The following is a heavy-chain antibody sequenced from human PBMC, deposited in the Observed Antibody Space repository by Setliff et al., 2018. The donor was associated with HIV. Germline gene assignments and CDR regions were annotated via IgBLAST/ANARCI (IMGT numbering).Heavy chain of an antibody. CDR2: ISHTGNI. V-gene: IGHV4-34*01. CDR1: GGSLRGYY. J-gene: IGHJ5*02. Sequence: SETLSLTCAVYGGSLRGYYWSWVRQSPLKGLEWIGEISHTGNINYNTALSNRVTVSVDTSKNQFSLKLSSVTAADTAVYYCAREGLYSGSQINWFDPWGQGTLVTVSS. D-gene: IGHD1-26*01. CDR3: AREGLYSGSQINWFDP.